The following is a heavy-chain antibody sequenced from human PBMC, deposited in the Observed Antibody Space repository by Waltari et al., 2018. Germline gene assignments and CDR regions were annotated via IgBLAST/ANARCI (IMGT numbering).Heavy chain of an antibody. Sequence: QVQLHQWGAGLLKPSETLSLTCAVSGGPFPDYSWRWLRQSPDKGLGWIGEISHSGSTNYNPSLKSRVTMSVDTIKKQFSLKLTSVTAADTAVYFCARTWGYSPPLGWFDPWGRGTRVTVSS. CDR2: ISHSGST. J-gene: IGHJ5*02. CDR3: ARTWGYSPPLGWFDP. V-gene: IGHV4-34*01. CDR1: GGPFPDYS. D-gene: IGHD1-26*01.